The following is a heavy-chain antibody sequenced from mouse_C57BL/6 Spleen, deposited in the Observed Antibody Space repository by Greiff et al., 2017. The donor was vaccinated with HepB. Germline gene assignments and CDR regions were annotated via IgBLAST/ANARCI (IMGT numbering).Heavy chain of an antibody. J-gene: IGHJ2*01. V-gene: IGHV1-62-2*01. CDR2: FYPGSGSI. D-gene: IGHD2-10*02. Sequence: VPLPQSGAALVHPGASVTLSCPASGSPFPDYPIPWVTPSSVQCLEWIGWFYPGSGSIKYNEKFKDKATLTADKSSSTVYMELSRLTSEDSAVYFCARHEYGFDYWGQGTTLTVSS. CDR1: GSPFPDYP. CDR3: ARHEYGFDY.